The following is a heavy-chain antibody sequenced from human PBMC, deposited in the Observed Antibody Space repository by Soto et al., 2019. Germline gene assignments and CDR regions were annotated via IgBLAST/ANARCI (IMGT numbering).Heavy chain of an antibody. J-gene: IGHJ6*03. CDR3: ARLTPINLSVLFFFFRYIGV. CDR1: GDSLSNYY. Sequence: QVQLQESGPGLVKPSETLSLTCTVSGDSLSNYYWSWIRQPPGKGLEWIGYIYYSGNTNYDPSLKGRVTRPGDPSKDQFSRTPSSVSAAASAVCFCARLTPINLSVLFFFFRYIGVLGKGTTVTVSS. D-gene: IGHD2-15*01. CDR2: IYYSGNT. V-gene: IGHV4-59*08.